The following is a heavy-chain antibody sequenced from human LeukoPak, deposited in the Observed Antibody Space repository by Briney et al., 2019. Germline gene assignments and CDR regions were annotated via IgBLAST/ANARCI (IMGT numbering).Heavy chain of an antibody. CDR2: ISSSSSTI. J-gene: IGHJ4*02. Sequence: GGSLSLSCAASGFTFSSYSMSWVRQAPGKGLEWVSYISSSSSTIYYADSVKGRFTISRDNAKNSLYLQMNSLRAEDTAVYYCARDPYYDFWSAKGYFDYWGQGTLVTVSS. CDR1: GFTFSSYS. D-gene: IGHD3-3*01. V-gene: IGHV3-48*01. CDR3: ARDPYYDFWSAKGYFDY.